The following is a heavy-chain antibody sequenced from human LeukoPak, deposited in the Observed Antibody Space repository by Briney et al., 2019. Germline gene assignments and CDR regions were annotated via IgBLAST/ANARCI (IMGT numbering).Heavy chain of an antibody. CDR2: ISAYNGDT. CDR3: ATLWGYYGSGSYYKS. D-gene: IGHD3-10*01. Sequence: ASVKVSCKASGYTFTSYGISWVRQAPGQGREWMGWISAYNGDTNYAQKLQGRVTMTTDTSTSTAYMELRSLRSDDTAVYYCATLWGYYGSGSYYKSWGQGTLVTVSS. J-gene: IGHJ4*02. CDR1: GYTFTSYG. V-gene: IGHV1-18*01.